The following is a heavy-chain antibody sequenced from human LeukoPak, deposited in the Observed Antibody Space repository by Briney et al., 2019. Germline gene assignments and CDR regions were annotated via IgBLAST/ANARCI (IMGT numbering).Heavy chain of an antibody. CDR2: IYYSGST. J-gene: IGHJ4*02. V-gene: IGHV4-59*08. CDR3: ARHSGSSPHYFDY. Sequence: SETLSLTCTVSGGSISSYYWSWLRQPPGKGLEWLGFIYYSGSTHYKSSLKSRVTISVDTSKNQFSLRPSSVTAADTAVYYCARHSGSSPHYFDYWGQGTLVTVSS. D-gene: IGHD1-26*01. CDR1: GGSISSYY.